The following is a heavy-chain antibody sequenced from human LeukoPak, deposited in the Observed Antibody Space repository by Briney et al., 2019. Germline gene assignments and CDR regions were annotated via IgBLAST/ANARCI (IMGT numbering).Heavy chain of an antibody. CDR3: ARDLKMGYSSGRYSWGTGSSNDY. CDR1: GYTFTSYA. D-gene: IGHD6-19*01. CDR2: INAGNGNT. J-gene: IGHJ4*02. Sequence: GASVKVSCKASGYTFTSYAMHWVRQAPGQRLEWMGWINAGNGNTKYSQEFQGRITMTTDTSTSTAYMELRSLRSDDTAVYYCARDLKMGYSSGRYSWGTGSSNDYWGQGTLVTVSS. V-gene: IGHV1-3*01.